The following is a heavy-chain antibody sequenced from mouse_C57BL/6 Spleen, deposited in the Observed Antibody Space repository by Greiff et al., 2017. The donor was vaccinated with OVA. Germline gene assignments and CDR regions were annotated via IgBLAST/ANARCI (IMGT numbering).Heavy chain of an antibody. Sequence: EVQVVESGGGLVKPGGSLKLSCAASGFTFSSYTMSWVRQTPEKRLEWVATISGGGGNTYYPDSVKGRFTISRDNAKNTLYLQMSSLRSEDTALYYCARLDGYYGAFDYWGQGTTLTVSS. J-gene: IGHJ2*01. CDR1: GFTFSSYT. V-gene: IGHV5-9*01. D-gene: IGHD2-3*01. CDR2: ISGGGGNT. CDR3: ARLDGYYGAFDY.